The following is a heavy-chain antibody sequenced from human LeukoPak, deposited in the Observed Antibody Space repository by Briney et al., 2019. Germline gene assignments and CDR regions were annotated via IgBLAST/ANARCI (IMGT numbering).Heavy chain of an antibody. CDR3: ARGKAMAPYNWFDP. D-gene: IGHD5-18*01. Sequence: ASVKVSCKASGYTFTSYGISWVRQAPGQGLEWMGWISAYNGNTNYAQRLQGRVTMTTDTSTSTAYMEPRSLRSDDTAVYYCARGKAMAPYNWFDPWGQGTLVTVSS. V-gene: IGHV1-18*01. J-gene: IGHJ5*02. CDR1: GYTFTSYG. CDR2: ISAYNGNT.